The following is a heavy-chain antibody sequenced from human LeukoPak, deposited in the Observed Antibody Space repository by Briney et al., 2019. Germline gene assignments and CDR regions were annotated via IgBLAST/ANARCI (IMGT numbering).Heavy chain of an antibody. Sequence: QPRGGPRISFAGPGFTFLPYVITSGRPAPGEGAGWGSAITGSGGSIYYADSVRGRFTISRDNSKNTLYLQLNSLRAEDTAVYYCARDLIGRYTFDYCGQGTLVTVSS. V-gene: IGHV3-23*01. D-gene: IGHD3-10*01. J-gene: IGHJ4*02. CDR2: ITGSGGSI. CDR3: ARDLIGRYTFDY. CDR1: GFTFLPYV.